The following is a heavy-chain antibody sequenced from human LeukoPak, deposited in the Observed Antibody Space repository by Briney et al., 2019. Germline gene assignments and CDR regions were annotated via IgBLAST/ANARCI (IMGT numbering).Heavy chain of an antibody. CDR2: ISYDGSNK. V-gene: IGHV3-30-3*01. J-gene: IGHJ4*02. Sequence: QPGRSLRLSCAASGFTFSSYAMHWVRQAPGKGLEWVAVISYDGSNKYYADSVKGRFTISRDNSKNTLYLQMNSLRAGDTAVYYCASSRLLWFGELLAPLDYWGQGTLVTDSS. CDR3: ASSRLLWFGELLAPLDY. CDR1: GFTFSSYA. D-gene: IGHD3-10*01.